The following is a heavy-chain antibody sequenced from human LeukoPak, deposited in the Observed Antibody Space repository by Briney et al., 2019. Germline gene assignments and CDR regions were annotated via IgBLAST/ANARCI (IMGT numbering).Heavy chain of an antibody. CDR1: GFTFSDHY. Sequence: GSLRLSCAASGFTFSDHYWSWIRQPPGKGLEWIGYIYYSGSTNYNPSLKSRVTISVDTSKNQFSLKLNSVTAADTAVYYCARVGLLDAFDIWGQGTMVTVSS. CDR3: ARVGLLDAFDI. V-gene: IGHV4-59*11. J-gene: IGHJ3*02. D-gene: IGHD5/OR15-5a*01. CDR2: IYYSGST.